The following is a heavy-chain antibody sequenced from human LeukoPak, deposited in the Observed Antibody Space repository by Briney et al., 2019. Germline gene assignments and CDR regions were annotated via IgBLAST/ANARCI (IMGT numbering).Heavy chain of an antibody. CDR2: IRSDGSNK. D-gene: IGHD1-1*01. V-gene: IGHV3-30*02. CDR3: AKDLGYRFDY. J-gene: IGHJ4*02. CDR1: GFSFSSYG. Sequence: GGSLRLSCAGSGFSFSSYGMHWVRQAPGKGLEWMAFIRSDGSNKYYADSVKGRFTISRDNSKNTLYLQMNSLRAEDTAVYYCAKDLGYRFDYWGQGTLVTVSS.